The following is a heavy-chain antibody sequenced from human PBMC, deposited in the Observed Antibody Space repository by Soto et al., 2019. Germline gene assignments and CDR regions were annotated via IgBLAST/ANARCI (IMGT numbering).Heavy chain of an antibody. CDR2: IYYSGST. D-gene: IGHD3-22*01. J-gene: IGHJ4*02. CDR1: GGSISSGGYY. CDR3: ARSEGSSGYYYAFDY. Sequence: SETLSLTCTVSGGSISSGGYYWSWIRQHPGKGLEWIGYIYYSGSTYYNPSLKSRVTISVDTSKNQFSLKLSSVTAADTAVYYCARSEGSSGYYYAFDYWGQGTLVTVSS. V-gene: IGHV4-31*03.